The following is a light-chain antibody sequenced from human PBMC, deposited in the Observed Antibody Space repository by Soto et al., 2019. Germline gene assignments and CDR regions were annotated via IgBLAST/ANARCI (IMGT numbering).Light chain of an antibody. V-gene: IGKV1-5*03. CDR3: HQYNSYPT. CDR2: KAS. J-gene: IGKJ1*01. Sequence: DIQMTQSPSTLSASVGDRVTITCRASPSISSWLAWYQQKPGKAPKLLIYKASSLESGVPSRFSGSGSGTEFTLTISSLQPDDFATYYCHQYNSYPTFGQGTKVDIK. CDR1: PSISSW.